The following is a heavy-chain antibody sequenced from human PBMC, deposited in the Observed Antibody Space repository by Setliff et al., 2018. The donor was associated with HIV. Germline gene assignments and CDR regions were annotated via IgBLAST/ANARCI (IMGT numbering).Heavy chain of an antibody. CDR1: GGSITRSNYY. CDR3: ARHILSGTTETKSWFDP. V-gene: IGHV4-39*01. D-gene: IGHD4-17*01. Sequence: SSETLSLTCAVSGGSITRSNYYWDWIRQPPGKGLEWIGNIYYSGSTSYNPSLKSRVSISVDTSKNQFSLKLYSVTAADTAVYYCARHILSGTTETKSWFDPWGQGTLVTVSS. CDR2: IYYSGST. J-gene: IGHJ5*02.